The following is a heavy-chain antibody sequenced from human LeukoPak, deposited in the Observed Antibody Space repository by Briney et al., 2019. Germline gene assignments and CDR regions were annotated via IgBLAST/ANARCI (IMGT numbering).Heavy chain of an antibody. J-gene: IGHJ3*01. Sequence: ASVKVSCKASGYTFTDYYVHWVRHVPGQGLEWIAWSNPNNGVTDSAQKFQGRVTMTRDTSINTLYMELSELKADDTAVYFCARDHSPRGTPGGVDAFAFWGQGTLVTVSS. D-gene: IGHD2-8*02. CDR2: SNPNNGVT. CDR3: ARDHSPRGTPGGVDAFAF. V-gene: IGHV1-2*02. CDR1: GYTFTDYY.